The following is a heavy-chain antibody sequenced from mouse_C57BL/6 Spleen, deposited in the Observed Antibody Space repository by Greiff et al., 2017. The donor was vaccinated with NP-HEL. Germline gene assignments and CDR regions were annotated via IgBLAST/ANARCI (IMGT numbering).Heavy chain of an antibody. Sequence: QVQLKQSGPELVKPGASVKISCKASGYAFSSSWMNWVKQRPGKGLEWIGRIYPGDGDTNYNGKFKGKATLTADKSSSTAYMQLSSLTSEDSAVYFCAREITTVVDGMDYWGQGTSVTVSS. CDR1: GYAFSSSW. CDR3: AREITTVVDGMDY. D-gene: IGHD1-1*01. CDR2: IYPGDGDT. V-gene: IGHV1-82*01. J-gene: IGHJ4*01.